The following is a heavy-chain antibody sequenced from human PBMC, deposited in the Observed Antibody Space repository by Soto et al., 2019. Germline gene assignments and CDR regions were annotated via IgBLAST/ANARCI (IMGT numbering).Heavy chain of an antibody. D-gene: IGHD5-12*01. CDR2: LYYSGST. V-gene: IGHV4-39*01. J-gene: IGHJ6*02. CDR3: ARRLRRSYYYDYGMDV. CDR1: GGSISSSSYY. Sequence: SETLSLTCTVSGGSISSSSYYWGWIRQPPGKGLEWLGSLYYSGSTYYTPSLKSRVPISVETSKNQFSLKLRSVTAADAIVYYCARRLRRSYYYDYGMDVWGQGTTVTV.